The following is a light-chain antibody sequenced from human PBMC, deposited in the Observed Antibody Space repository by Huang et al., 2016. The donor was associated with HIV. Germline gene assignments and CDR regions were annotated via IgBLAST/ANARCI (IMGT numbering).Light chain of an antibody. Sequence: DIQMTPSPSVMSASVGDRVTITCRASQGINNYLAWFQQKPGKGPKRLIYAASNLQSGVPSRFSGSGSETEFTLTIGSLQPEDFATYYCLQHNTYPWTFGQGTKVEIK. CDR2: AAS. J-gene: IGKJ1*01. CDR1: QGINNY. CDR3: LQHNTYPWT. V-gene: IGKV1-17*03.